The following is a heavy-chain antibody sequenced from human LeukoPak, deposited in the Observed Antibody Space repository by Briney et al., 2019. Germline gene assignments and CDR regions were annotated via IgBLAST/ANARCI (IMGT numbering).Heavy chain of an antibody. V-gene: IGHV3-30*04. Sequence: GRSLRLSCAASGFTFGAYAMHWVRQSPGKGLEWVALISYDGSNEWYADSVKGRFTVSRDSAKNTLFLQINSLRVDDTAVYYCARGHPHGWELYLDYWGQGALVIVSS. J-gene: IGHJ4*02. D-gene: IGHD4-23*01. CDR2: ISYDGSNE. CDR1: GFTFGAYA. CDR3: ARGHPHGWELYLDY.